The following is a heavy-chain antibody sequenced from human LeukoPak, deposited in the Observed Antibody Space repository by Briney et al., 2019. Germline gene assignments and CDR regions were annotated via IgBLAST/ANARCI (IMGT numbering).Heavy chain of an antibody. J-gene: IGHJ3*02. CDR2: INQDGSG. CDR1: GFTFSTYW. V-gene: IGHV3-7*01. D-gene: IGHD3-22*01. CDR3: ARDPYDSTAHGAFDI. Sequence: PGGSLRLSCAASGFTFSTYWMTWVRQAPGKGLEWVANINQDGSGEHVDSVKGRFTISRDNAKNSLYLQMNSLTAEDTAVYYCARDPYDSTAHGAFDIWGQGTMVTVSS.